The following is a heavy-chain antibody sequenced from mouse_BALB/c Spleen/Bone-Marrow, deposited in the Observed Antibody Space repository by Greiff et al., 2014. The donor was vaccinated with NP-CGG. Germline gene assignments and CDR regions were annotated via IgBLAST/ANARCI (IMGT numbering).Heavy chain of an antibody. CDR1: GYTFTRYV. Sequence: EVQLQRSGPELVKPGASVKMSCKASGYTFTRYVIHWVRQKPGQGLEWIGYINPYNDGIKYNEKFKGKATLTSDKSSSTAYMELSSLASEDSAVYYCASGTPATSYYALDYWGQGTSVTVSS. CDR3: ASGTPATSYYALDY. J-gene: IGHJ4*01. D-gene: IGHD1-2*01. CDR2: INPYNDGI. V-gene: IGHV1-14*01.